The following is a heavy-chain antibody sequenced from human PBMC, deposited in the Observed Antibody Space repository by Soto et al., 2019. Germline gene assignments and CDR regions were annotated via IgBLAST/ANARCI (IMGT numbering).Heavy chain of an antibody. Sequence: ASVKVSCKASGGTFSSYAISWVRQAPGQGLEWMGGIIPIFGTANYAQKFQGRVTITADESTSTAYMELSSLRSEDTAVYYCAIHENYDFWSGYRPGYYYYGMDVWGQGTTVTVSS. D-gene: IGHD3-3*01. V-gene: IGHV1-69*13. CDR3: AIHENYDFWSGYRPGYYYYGMDV. CDR1: GGTFSSYA. J-gene: IGHJ6*02. CDR2: IIPIFGTA.